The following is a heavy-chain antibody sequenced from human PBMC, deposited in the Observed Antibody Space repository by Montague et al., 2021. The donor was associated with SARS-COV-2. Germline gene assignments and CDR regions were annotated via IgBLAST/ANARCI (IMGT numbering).Heavy chain of an antibody. CDR3: ARDRVRAAAGTRYYFDY. D-gene: IGHD6-13*01. J-gene: IGHJ4*02. Sequence: SLRLSCAASGFTFSSYGMHWVRQAPGKGLEWVAVIWYDGSNKYYADTVKGRFTISRDNSKNTLYLQMNSLRAEDTAVYYCARDRVRAAAGTRYYFDYWGQGTLDTVSS. CDR2: IWYDGSNK. V-gene: IGHV3-33*01. CDR1: GFTFSSYG.